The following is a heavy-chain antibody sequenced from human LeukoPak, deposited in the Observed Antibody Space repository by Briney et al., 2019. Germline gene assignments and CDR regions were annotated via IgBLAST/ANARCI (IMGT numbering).Heavy chain of an antibody. Sequence: GGSLRLSCVASGFTFSNYALSWVRQAPGKGLEWVSSIGGSVSTTNFADSLKGRLTISRDNSKNTLSLQMNSLRAEDTAVYYCARDQAFDWFYYYYGMDVWGLGTTVIVSS. CDR1: GFTFSNYA. CDR3: ARDQAFDWFYYYYGMDV. J-gene: IGHJ6*02. V-gene: IGHV3-23*01. D-gene: IGHD3-9*01. CDR2: IGGSVSTT.